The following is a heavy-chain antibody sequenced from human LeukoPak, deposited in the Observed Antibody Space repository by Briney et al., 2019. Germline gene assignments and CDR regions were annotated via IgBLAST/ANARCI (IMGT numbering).Heavy chain of an antibody. J-gene: IGHJ4*02. CDR1: GFTFSNFA. D-gene: IGHD5-18*01. CDR3: AKSRQDTAMINYYFDY. CDR2: ISGSGVSA. V-gene: IGHV3-23*01. Sequence: GGSLRFSCAVSGFTFSNFAMSWVRQAPGKGLEWVSAISGSGVSAYYRDSVKGRLTISRDNSKNTLLLQMNSLTAEDTAVYYCAKSRQDTAMINYYFDYWGQGTLVTVSS.